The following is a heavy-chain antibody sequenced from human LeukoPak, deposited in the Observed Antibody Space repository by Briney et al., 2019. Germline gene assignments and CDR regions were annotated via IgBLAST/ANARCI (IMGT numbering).Heavy chain of an antibody. CDR3: ARESGSRSYYYYMDV. V-gene: IGHV3-21*01. CDR2: ISSTSSYI. CDR1: GFIFSTYS. Sequence: GGSLRLSCAASGFIFSTYSMNWVRQAPGKGLEWVSSISSTSSYIYYADSLKGRFTISRDNAKNSMYLQMNSLGAEDTAVYYCARESGSRSYYYYMDVWGKGTTVTVSS. D-gene: IGHD2-2*01. J-gene: IGHJ6*03.